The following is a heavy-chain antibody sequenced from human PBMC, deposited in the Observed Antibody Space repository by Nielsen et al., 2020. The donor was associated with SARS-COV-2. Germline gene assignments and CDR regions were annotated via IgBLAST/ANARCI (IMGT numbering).Heavy chain of an antibody. Sequence: SETLSLTCTVSGGSISSGSYYWSWIRQPAGKGLEWIGRIYTSGRTNYNPSPKSRVTISVDTSKNQFSLKLSSVTAADTAVYYCARLVGAKEIYFDYWGQGTLVTDSS. CDR1: GGSISSGSYY. CDR2: IYTSGRT. D-gene: IGHD1-26*01. V-gene: IGHV4-61*02. J-gene: IGHJ4*02. CDR3: ARLVGAKEIYFDY.